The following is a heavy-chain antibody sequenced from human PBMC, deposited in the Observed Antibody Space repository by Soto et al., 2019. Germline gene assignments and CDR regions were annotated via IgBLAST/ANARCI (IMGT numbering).Heavy chain of an antibody. D-gene: IGHD1-26*01. CDR2: INHSGST. CDR3: ARVRYSGSYFDY. CDR1: GGSFSGYY. J-gene: IGHJ4*02. Sequence: PSETLSLTCAAYGGSFSGYYWSWIRQPPGKGLEWIGEINHSGSTNYNPSLKSRVTISVDTSKNQFSLKLSSVTAADTAVYYCARVRYSGSYFDYWGQGTLVTVSS. V-gene: IGHV4-34*01.